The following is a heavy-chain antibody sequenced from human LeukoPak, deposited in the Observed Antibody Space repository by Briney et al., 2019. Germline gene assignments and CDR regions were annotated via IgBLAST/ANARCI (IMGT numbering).Heavy chain of an antibody. CDR1: GFAFNNYA. CDR3: AKDWSPGAFDI. D-gene: IGHD3-3*01. V-gene: IGHV3-23*01. Sequence: GGSLRLSCAASGFAFNNYAMSWVRQVPGNGLEWVSVISGSGDTTYYADSVKGRFTISRDNSKNTLYLQMNSLRAEDTAVYYCAKDWSPGAFDIWGQGTMVTVSS. J-gene: IGHJ3*02. CDR2: ISGSGDTT.